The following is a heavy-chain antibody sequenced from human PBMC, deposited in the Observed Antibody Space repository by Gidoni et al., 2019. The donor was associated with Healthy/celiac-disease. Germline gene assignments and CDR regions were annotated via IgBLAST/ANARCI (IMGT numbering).Heavy chain of an antibody. J-gene: IGHJ6*02. Sequence: ASGFTFSSYGMHWVRQAPGKGLEWVAVISYDGSNKYYADSVKGRFTISRDNSKNTRYLQMNSLRAEDTAVYYCAKGPTFVGYFDWLLSPFGSYYGMDVWGQGTTVTVSS. CDR1: GFTFSSYG. D-gene: IGHD3-9*01. V-gene: IGHV3-30*18. CDR3: AKGPTFVGYFDWLLSPFGSYYGMDV. CDR2: ISYDGSNK.